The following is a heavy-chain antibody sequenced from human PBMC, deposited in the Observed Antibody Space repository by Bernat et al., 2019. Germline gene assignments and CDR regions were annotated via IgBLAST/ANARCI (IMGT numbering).Heavy chain of an antibody. D-gene: IGHD4-23*01. J-gene: IGHJ6*02. V-gene: IGHV3-30-3*01. Sequence: QVQLVESGGGVVQPGRSLRLSCAASGFTFSSYAMHWVRQAPGKGLEWVAVISYDGSNKYYADSVKGRFTISRDNSKNTLYLQMNSLRAEDTAVYYCAREPEVTYPDYGMDVWGQGTTVTVSS. CDR1: GFTFSSYA. CDR2: ISYDGSNK. CDR3: AREPEVTYPDYGMDV.